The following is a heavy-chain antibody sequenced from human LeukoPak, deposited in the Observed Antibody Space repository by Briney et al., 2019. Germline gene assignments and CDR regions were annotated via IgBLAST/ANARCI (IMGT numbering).Heavy chain of an antibody. V-gene: IGHV4-34*01. D-gene: IGHD3-22*01. J-gene: IGHJ4*02. CDR2: INHSGST. CDR1: GGSFSGYY. CDR3: ARLHWYYYDSSGYNY. Sequence: SETLSLTCAVYGGSFSGYYWSWIRQPPGKGLEWIGEINHSGSTNYNPSLKSRVTISVDTSKNQFSLKLSSVTAADTAVYYCARLHWYYYDSSGYNYWGQGTLVTVSS.